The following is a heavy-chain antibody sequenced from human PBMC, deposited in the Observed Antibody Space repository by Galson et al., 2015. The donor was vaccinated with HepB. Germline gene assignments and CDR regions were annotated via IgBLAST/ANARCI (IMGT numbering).Heavy chain of an antibody. CDR2: ISYDGSNK. CDR3: AKSYYDYVWGSYRPFDY. V-gene: IGHV3-30*18. J-gene: IGHJ4*02. CDR1: GFTFSRYG. D-gene: IGHD3-16*02. Sequence: SLRLSCAASGFTFSRYGMHWVRQAPGKGLEWVAVISYDGSNKYYADSVKGRFTISRDNSKNTLYLQMNSLRAEDTAVYYCAKSYYDYVWGSYRPFDYWGQGTLVTVSS.